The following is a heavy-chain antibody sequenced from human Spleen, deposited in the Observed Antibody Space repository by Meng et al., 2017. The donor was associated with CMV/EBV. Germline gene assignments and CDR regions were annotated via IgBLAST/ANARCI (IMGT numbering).Heavy chain of an antibody. CDR1: FTGYY. D-gene: IGHD2-15*01. J-gene: IGHJ6*02. CDR2: INPNSGGT. Sequence: ASVKVSCKTFTGYYIHWVRLAPGQGPEWMGWINPNSGGTNYAQKFQGRITMTGDRSITTAYMELSRLRSDDMAVYHCARAKRYCTGGTCSSTGYYGMDVWGRGTTVTVSS. V-gene: IGHV1-2*02. CDR3: ARAKRYCTGGTCSSTGYYGMDV.